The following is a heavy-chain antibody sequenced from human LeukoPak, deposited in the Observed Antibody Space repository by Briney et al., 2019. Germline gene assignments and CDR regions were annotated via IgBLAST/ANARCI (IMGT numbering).Heavy chain of an antibody. CDR3: AKGLITIFGVVSYYFDY. CDR2: ISSNGDNT. CDR1: GFTFSTYV. D-gene: IGHD3-3*01. Sequence: GGSLRLSCSVSGFTFSTYVMHWVRQAPGKGLEYVSAISSNGDNTYYADSVKGRFTISRDNSKNTLYLQMHSLRAEDTAVYYCAKGLITIFGVVSYYFDYWCQGTLVTVSS. J-gene: IGHJ4*02. V-gene: IGHV3-64*04.